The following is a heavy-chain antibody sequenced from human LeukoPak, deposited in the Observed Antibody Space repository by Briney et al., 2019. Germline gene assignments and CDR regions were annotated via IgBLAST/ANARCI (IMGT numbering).Heavy chain of an antibody. CDR3: ARDSNPTTVKLVY. D-gene: IGHD4-17*01. V-gene: IGHV3-66*01. CDR2: IYNDGST. CDR1: GFTVSSNY. J-gene: IGHJ4*02. Sequence: PGGSLRLSCAASGFTVSSNYMSWVSQAPGKGLEWVSIIYNDGSTYYADSVKGRFTISRDNSKNTLFLQMNSLRAEDTAVYYCARDSNPTTVKLVYWGQGTLVTVSS.